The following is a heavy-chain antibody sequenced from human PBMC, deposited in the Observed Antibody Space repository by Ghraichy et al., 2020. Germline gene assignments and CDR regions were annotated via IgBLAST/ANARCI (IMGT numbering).Heavy chain of an antibody. CDR1: RGSISGTTNY. CDR3: ARQSASTYCGGDCQPLGAFEI. J-gene: IGHJ3*02. Sequence: SETLSLTCTVSRGSISGTTNYWGWVRQTPGKGLEWIGSVHYTGSTYYNPSLKSRVIISADTSKNQFSLQLSSVTAADTAMYYCARQSASTYCGGDCQPLGAFEIWGQGTVVTVSS. D-gene: IGHD2-21*02. CDR2: VHYTGST. V-gene: IGHV4-39*01.